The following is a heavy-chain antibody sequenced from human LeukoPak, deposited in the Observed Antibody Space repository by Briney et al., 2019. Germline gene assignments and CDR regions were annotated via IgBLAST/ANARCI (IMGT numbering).Heavy chain of an antibody. J-gene: IGHJ4*02. CDR3: ARDLEDEGLDS. CDR2: IYYSGST. V-gene: IGHV4-59*01. D-gene: IGHD3-3*01. Sequence: SETLSLTCTVSGGSISSYYWSWIRQPPGKGLEWIGYIYYSGSTNYNPSLKSRVTISVDTSKNQFSLKLSSVTAADTAVYYCARDLEDEGLDSWGQGTLVTVSP. CDR1: GGSISSYY.